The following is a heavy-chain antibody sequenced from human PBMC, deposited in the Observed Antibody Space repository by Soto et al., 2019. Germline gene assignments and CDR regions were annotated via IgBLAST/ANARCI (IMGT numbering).Heavy chain of an antibody. CDR1: GGSISSYY. Sequence: QVQLQESGPGLVKPSETLSLTCTVSGGSISSYYWSWIRQPPGKGLEWIGYIYYSVSTNYNPSLKSRVTISVDTSKNQCSLKLSSVTAEDTAVYYCARVECSCGMDVWGQGTTVTVSS. V-gene: IGHV4-59*01. CDR2: IYYSVST. J-gene: IGHJ6*02. CDR3: ARVECSCGMDV. D-gene: IGHD3-10*02.